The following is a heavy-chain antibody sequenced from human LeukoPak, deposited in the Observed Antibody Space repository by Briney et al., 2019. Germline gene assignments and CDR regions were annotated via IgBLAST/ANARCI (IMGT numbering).Heavy chain of an antibody. CDR1: GFTFSSYW. CDR3: ARGGTSSLIAARPGPFDY. D-gene: IGHD6-6*01. J-gene: IGHJ4*02. V-gene: IGHV3-7*04. Sequence: PGGSLRLSCAASGFTFSSYWMSWVRQAPGKGLEWVANIKQDGSEKYYVDSVKGRFTISRDNAKNSLYLQMNSLRAEDTAVYYCARGGTSSLIAARPGPFDYWGQGTLVTVSS. CDR2: IKQDGSEK.